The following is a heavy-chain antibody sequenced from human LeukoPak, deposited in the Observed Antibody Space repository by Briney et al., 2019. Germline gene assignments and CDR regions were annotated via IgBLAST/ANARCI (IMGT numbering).Heavy chain of an antibody. CDR1: GYTFTSYG. J-gene: IGHJ4*02. CDR3: ARTTRIRYFDWLLISPQFDY. V-gene: IGHV1-18*01. D-gene: IGHD3-9*01. Sequence: ASVKVSCKASGYTFTSYGISWVRQAPGQGLEWMGWISAYNGNTNYAQKLQGRVTMTTDTSTSTAYMELRSLRSDDTAVYYCARTTRIRYFDWLLISPQFDYWGQGTLVTVSS. CDR2: ISAYNGNT.